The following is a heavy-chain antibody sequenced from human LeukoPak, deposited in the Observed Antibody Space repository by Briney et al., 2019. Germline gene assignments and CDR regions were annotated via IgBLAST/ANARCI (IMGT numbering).Heavy chain of an antibody. CDR1: DGSINSYY. CDR3: ARQGVGATDC. D-gene: IGHD1-26*01. CDR2: ISYSGSA. V-gene: IGHV4-59*01. J-gene: IGHJ4*02. Sequence: SETLSLTCSVSDGSINSYYWNWIRQPPGKGLEWIGYISYSGSANYNPSLKTRVTISIDKSKNQFSLKMTSVTAADTAVYYCARQGVGATDCWGQGTLVTVSS.